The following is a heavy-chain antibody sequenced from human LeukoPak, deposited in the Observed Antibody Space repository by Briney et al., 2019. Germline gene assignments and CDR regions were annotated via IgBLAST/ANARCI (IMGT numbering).Heavy chain of an antibody. CDR2: IYYSGST. Sequence: SATLSLTCTVSSDSISNYYWSWIRQPPGKGLEWIGYIYYSGSTNYNPSLKSRVTISVDTSKNQFSLKLSSVTAADTAVYYCARTTPTYYDILTGYYGKFDPWGQGTLVTVSS. CDR1: SDSISNYY. J-gene: IGHJ5*02. V-gene: IGHV4-59*01. CDR3: ARTTPTYYDILTGYYGKFDP. D-gene: IGHD3-9*01.